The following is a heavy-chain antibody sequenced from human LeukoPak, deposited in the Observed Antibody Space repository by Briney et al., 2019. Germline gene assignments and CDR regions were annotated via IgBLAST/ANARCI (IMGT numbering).Heavy chain of an antibody. V-gene: IGHV4-59*12. D-gene: IGHD2-2*01. J-gene: IGHJ4*02. CDR3: ARGNVPAAASR. CDR2: IYYSGST. CDR1: GGSISSYY. Sequence: SETLSLTCAVSGGSISSYYWSWIRQPPGKGLEWIGHIYYSGSTNYNPSLKSRVTISVDTSKNQFSLKLSSVTAADTAVYYCARGNVPAAASRWGQGTLVTVSS.